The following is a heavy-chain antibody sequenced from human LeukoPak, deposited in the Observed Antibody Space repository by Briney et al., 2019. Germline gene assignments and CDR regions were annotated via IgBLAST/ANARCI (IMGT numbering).Heavy chain of an antibody. D-gene: IGHD7-27*01. CDR2: MSPNSGDT. CDR3: VRTPPNWGFDY. V-gene: IGHV1-8*01. Sequence: ASVKVSCKASGYTFTTHDINWVRQATGQGLEWLGWMSPNSGDTGYAQKFQGRVTMTSDSSISTAYMEPSSLRSEDTAIYYCVRTPPNWGFDYWGQGTLVTVS. J-gene: IGHJ4*02. CDR1: GYTFTTHD.